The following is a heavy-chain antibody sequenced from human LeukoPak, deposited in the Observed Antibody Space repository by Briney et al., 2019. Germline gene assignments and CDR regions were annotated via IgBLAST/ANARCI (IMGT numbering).Heavy chain of an antibody. D-gene: IGHD3-16*01. J-gene: IGHJ6*02. CDR3: AKDRRGSRNSLDV. Sequence: ASVKVSCKASGYTFSTYGISWVRQAPGQGLEWMGWILPYSGNTNYAQKLQGRVSVTTDTSTTTAYMGLRSLTSDDTAVYYCAKDRRGSRNSLDVWGQGTTITVSS. V-gene: IGHV1-18*01. CDR1: GYTFSTYG. CDR2: ILPYSGNT.